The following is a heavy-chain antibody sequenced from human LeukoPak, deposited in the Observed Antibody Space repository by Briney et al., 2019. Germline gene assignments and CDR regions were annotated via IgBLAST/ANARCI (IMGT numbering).Heavy chain of an antibody. CDR1: GFTFTTYT. D-gene: IGHD1-26*01. Sequence: PGGSLRLSCAASGFTFTTYTMSWVRQAPGKGLEWVSTIRNSGGSIYYADSVKGRFTMSRDMSKNTLYLQMNSLRAEDTAVYYCARVPDSGSAIDYWGQGTLVTVSS. J-gene: IGHJ4*02. CDR3: ARVPDSGSAIDY. V-gene: IGHV3-23*01. CDR2: IRNSGGSI.